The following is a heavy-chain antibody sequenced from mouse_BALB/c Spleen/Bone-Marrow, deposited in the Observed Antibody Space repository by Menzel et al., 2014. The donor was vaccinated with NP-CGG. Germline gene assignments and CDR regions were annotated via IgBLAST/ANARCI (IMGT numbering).Heavy chain of an antibody. V-gene: IGHV7-3*02. D-gene: IGHD1-2*01. CDR3: ARDMSSFLRCRPWFAY. J-gene: IGHJ3*01. CDR2: IRSKANGYTT. Sequence: EVKLQESGGGLVQPGGSLRLSCATSGFTFTDYYMSWVRQPPGKALEWLGFIRSKANGYTTEYSASVKGRFTISRDNSQSIHYLQMNTLRVEDSATYYCARDMSSFLRCRPWFAYWRQGTLVTVSA. CDR1: GFTFTDYY.